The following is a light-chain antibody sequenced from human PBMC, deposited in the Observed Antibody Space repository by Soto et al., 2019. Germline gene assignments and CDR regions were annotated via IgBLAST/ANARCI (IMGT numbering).Light chain of an antibody. V-gene: IGLV1-40*01. Sequence: QSVLTQPPSVSGAPGPRVTISCTGSTSNIGAGYDVHWYQQLPGTAPKLLIYGNSNRPSGVPDRFSGSKSGTSASLAITGLQAEDEADYYCQSYDSSLSGSRVFCGGTKVTVL. CDR3: QSYDSSLSGSRV. CDR1: TSNIGAGYD. CDR2: GNS. J-gene: IGLJ3*02.